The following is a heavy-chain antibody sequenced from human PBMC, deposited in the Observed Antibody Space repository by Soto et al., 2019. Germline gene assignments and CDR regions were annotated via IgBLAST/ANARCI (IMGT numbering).Heavy chain of an antibody. CDR2: ISGSSSYT. J-gene: IGHJ5*02. D-gene: IGHD3-10*01. CDR3: ARGGAPMVRGVIITSWFDP. Sequence: PGGSLRLSCAASGFTFSSFAMSWVRQAPGKGLDWVSAISGSSSYTNYTDSVKGRFTISRDNAKNSLYLQMNSLRAEDTAVYYCARGGAPMVRGVIITSWFDPWGQGTLVTVSS. V-gene: IGHV3-21*01. CDR1: GFTFSSFA.